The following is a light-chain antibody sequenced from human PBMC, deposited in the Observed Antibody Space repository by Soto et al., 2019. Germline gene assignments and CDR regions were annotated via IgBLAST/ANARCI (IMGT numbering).Light chain of an antibody. J-gene: IGLJ1*01. CDR2: GNA. CDR3: QSYDRSLSGYV. V-gene: IGLV1-40*01. CDR1: SSNIGADYD. Sequence: QSVLTKPPSVTGAPGERIIISYTGSSSNIGADYDVHWYKQFPGAAPKLLIYGNANRPSGVPDRISGSKSGTSASLAITGLQAEDEADYYCQSYDRSLSGYVFGTGTKVTVL.